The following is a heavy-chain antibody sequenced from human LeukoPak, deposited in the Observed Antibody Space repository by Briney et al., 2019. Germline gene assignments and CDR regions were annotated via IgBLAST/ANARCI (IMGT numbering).Heavy chain of an antibody. Sequence: SETLSLTCTVSGGSISSGDYYWSWIRQPPGKGLEWIGYIYYSGSIYYNPSLKSRVTISVDTSKNQFSLKLSSVTAADTAVYYCASMPYDFWSGYGFYYMDVWGKGTTVTVSS. CDR2: IYYSGSI. V-gene: IGHV4-30-4*08. J-gene: IGHJ6*03. CDR1: GGSISSGDYY. CDR3: ASMPYDFWSGYGFYYMDV. D-gene: IGHD3-3*01.